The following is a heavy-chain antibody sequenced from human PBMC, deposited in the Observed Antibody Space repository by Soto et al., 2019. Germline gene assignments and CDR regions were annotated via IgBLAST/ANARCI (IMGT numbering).Heavy chain of an antibody. J-gene: IGHJ4*02. D-gene: IGHD2-8*01. CDR2: IIPIFGTA. CDR1: GGTFSSYA. Sequence: ASVKVSCKASGGTFSSYAISWVRQAPGQGLEWMGGIIPIFGTANYAQKFQGRVTITADESTSTAYMELSSLRSEDTAVYYCARDLVRYCTNGVCYTRRSARTYNFDYWGQGTLVTVSS. V-gene: IGHV1-69*13. CDR3: ARDLVRYCTNGVCYTRRSARTYNFDY.